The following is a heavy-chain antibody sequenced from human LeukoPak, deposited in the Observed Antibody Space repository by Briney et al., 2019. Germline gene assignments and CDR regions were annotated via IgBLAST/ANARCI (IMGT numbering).Heavy chain of an antibody. CDR2: IIPILGIA. CDR1: GYTFTSYA. V-gene: IGHV1-69*04. CDR3: ARDSAYCGGDCYSRAFDI. D-gene: IGHD2-21*02. Sequence: ASVKVSCKASGYTFTSYAMNWVRQAPGQGLEWMGRIIPILGIANYAQKFQGRVTITADKSTSTAYMELSSLRSEDTAVYYCARDSAYCGGDCYSRAFDIWGQGTMVTVSS. J-gene: IGHJ3*02.